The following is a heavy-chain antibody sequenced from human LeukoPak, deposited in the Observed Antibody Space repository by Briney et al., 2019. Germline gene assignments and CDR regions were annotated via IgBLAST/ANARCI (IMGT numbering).Heavy chain of an antibody. Sequence: PSETLSLTCTVSGGSISSYYWSWIRQPPGKGLEWIGYIYYSGSTNYNPSLKSRVTISVDTSKNQFSLKLSSVTAADTAVYYCAREEQQLVRGFDPWGQGTLVTVSS. CDR2: IYYSGST. CDR3: AREEQQLVRGFDP. D-gene: IGHD6-13*01. V-gene: IGHV4-59*01. J-gene: IGHJ5*02. CDR1: GGSISSYY.